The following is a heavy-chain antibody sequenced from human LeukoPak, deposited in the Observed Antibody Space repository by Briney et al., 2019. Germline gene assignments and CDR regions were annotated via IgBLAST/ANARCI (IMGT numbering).Heavy chain of an antibody. V-gene: IGHV1-2*06. D-gene: IGHD5-18*01. CDR3: ARDDSGYTHGLYYFDY. CDR1: GYTFSIYF. Sequence: ASAKVSCRTSGYTFSIYFLHRLRQAPGQGLEWMGRINPKSGGALFAQNFKGRVTMTRDTSINTAYMELSNLRPDDTAVYYCARDDSGYTHGLYYFDYWGQGTLVTVSS. J-gene: IGHJ4*02. CDR2: INPKSGGA.